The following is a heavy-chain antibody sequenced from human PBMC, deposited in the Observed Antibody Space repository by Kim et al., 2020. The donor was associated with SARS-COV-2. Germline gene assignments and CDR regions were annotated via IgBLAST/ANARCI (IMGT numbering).Heavy chain of an antibody. V-gene: IGHV4-34*01. D-gene: IGHD3-22*01. CDR2: INHSGST. J-gene: IGHJ4*02. CDR1: GGSFSGYY. Sequence: SETLSLTCAVYGGSFSGYYWSWIRQPPGKGLEWIGEINHSGSTNYNPSLKSRVTISVDTSKNQFSLKLSSVTAADTAVYYCAAKYYYDSSGYYSPPIFDYWGQGTLVTVSS. CDR3: AAKYYYDSSGYYSPPIFDY.